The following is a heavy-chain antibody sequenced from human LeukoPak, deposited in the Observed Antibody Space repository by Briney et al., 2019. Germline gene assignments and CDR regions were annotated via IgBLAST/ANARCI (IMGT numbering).Heavy chain of an antibody. CDR2: ITGSGDGT. Sequence: PGGSLRLSCAASGFTFSSYAMSWVRQAPGKGLEWVSSITGSGDGTYYADSAKGRFTISRDNSKNTLFLQMNNLSAEDAAVYFCAKIIPATAYWGQGTLVTVSS. CDR3: AKIIPATAY. CDR1: GFTFSSYA. V-gene: IGHV3-23*01. D-gene: IGHD6-13*01. J-gene: IGHJ4*02.